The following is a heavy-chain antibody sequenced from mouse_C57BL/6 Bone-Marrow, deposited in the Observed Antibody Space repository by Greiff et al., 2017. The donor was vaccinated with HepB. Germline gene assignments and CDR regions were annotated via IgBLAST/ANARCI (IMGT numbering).Heavy chain of an antibody. Sequence: EVQLQQSGAELVRPGASVKLSCTASGFNIKDDYMHWVKQRPEQGLEWIGWIDPENGDTEYASKFQGKATITADTSSNTAYLQLSSLTSEDTAVYYCTTWNDGRAWFAYWGQGTLVTVSA. D-gene: IGHD2-12*01. CDR2: IDPENGDT. J-gene: IGHJ3*01. CDR3: TTWNDGRAWFAY. V-gene: IGHV14-4*01. CDR1: GFNIKDDY.